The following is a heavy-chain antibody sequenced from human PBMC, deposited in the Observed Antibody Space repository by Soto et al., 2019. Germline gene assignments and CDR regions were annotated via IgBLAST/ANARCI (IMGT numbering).Heavy chain of an antibody. CDR3: ARSISTKYCSSTSCYGYYYYGMDV. CDR2: IIPIFGTA. CDR1: GGTFSSYA. V-gene: IGHV1-69*13. Sequence: SVKVSCKASGGTFSSYAISCVRQAPLQGLEWMGGIIPIFGTANYAQKLQGRVTITADESTSTAYMELSSLRSEDTAVYYCARSISTKYCSSTSCYGYYYYGMDVWGQGTTVTV. J-gene: IGHJ6*02. D-gene: IGHD2-2*01.